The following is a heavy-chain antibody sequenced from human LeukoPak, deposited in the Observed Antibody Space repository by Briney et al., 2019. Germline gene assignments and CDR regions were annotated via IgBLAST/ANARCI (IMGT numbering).Heavy chain of an antibody. V-gene: IGHV4-34*01. CDR3: ARGRGLGYTYYFDY. J-gene: IGHJ4*02. Sequence: SETLSLTCAVYGGSFSGYYWSWMRQPPGKGLEWIGEINHSGSTNYNPSLKSRVTISVDTSKNQFSLKLSSVTAADTAVYYCARGRGLGYTYYFDYWGQGTLVTVSS. CDR1: GGSFSGYY. D-gene: IGHD2-2*02. CDR2: INHSGST.